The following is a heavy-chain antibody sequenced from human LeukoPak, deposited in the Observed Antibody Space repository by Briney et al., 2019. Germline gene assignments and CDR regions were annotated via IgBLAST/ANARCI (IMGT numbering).Heavy chain of an antibody. Sequence: ASVKVSCKASGGTFSSYAISWARQAPGQGLEWMGGIIPIFGTANYAQKFQGRVTITADESTSTAYMELSSLRSEDTAVYYCASAIRRYSSSWTFGYWGQGTLVTVSS. J-gene: IGHJ4*02. D-gene: IGHD6-13*01. CDR3: ASAIRRYSSSWTFGY. CDR2: IIPIFGTA. CDR1: GGTFSSYA. V-gene: IGHV1-69*13.